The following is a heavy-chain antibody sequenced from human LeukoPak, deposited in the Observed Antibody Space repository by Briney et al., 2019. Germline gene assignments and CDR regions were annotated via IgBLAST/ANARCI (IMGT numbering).Heavy chain of an antibody. CDR2: IKQDGSET. J-gene: IGHJ4*02. V-gene: IGHV3-7*03. CDR3: ARVAAAVPDY. Sequence: GGSLRLSCAASGFTFTTYWMAWVRQAPGKGLEWVANIKQDGSETYYMDSVEGRFTISRDNAKNTLFLQMDSLTDEDTAVYYCARVAAAVPDYWGQGTLVAVFS. CDR1: GFTFTTYW. D-gene: IGHD6-13*01.